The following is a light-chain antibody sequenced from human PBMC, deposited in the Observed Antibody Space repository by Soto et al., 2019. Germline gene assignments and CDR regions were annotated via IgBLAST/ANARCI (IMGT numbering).Light chain of an antibody. CDR1: QSFRGL. Sequence: EVVLTQSPVTLSLSPGERATLSCRASQSFRGLLAWYQQKPGQAPRLLIYDAYNRATGIPPRFSGSGSGTDFTLTISSIEPEDSAVYYCQQRHMWPNTFGQGTRLENK. CDR3: QQRHMWPNT. V-gene: IGKV3-11*01. J-gene: IGKJ5*01. CDR2: DAY.